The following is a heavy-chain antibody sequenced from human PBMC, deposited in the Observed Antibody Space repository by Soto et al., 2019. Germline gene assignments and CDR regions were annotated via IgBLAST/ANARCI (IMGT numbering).Heavy chain of an antibody. J-gene: IGHJ4*02. CDR2: ISDDSSYI. CDR1: GFMFSAYT. V-gene: IGHV3-21*06. D-gene: IGHD3-22*01. CDR3: ATPYYFTH. Sequence: GGSLRLSCAASGFMFSAYTMNWVRQAPGKGLEWLSSISDDSSYIDYADSLRGRFTVSRDNARNSLYLQIDSLGVEDTAVYYCATPYYFTHWGPGTLVTVSS.